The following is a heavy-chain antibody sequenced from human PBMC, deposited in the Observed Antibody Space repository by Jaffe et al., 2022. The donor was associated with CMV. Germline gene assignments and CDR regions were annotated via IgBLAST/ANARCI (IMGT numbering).Heavy chain of an antibody. D-gene: IGHD1-26*01. J-gene: IGHJ4*02. V-gene: IGHV3-30*18. CDR1: GFTFSSYG. Sequence: QVQLVESGGGVVQPGRSLRLSCAASGFTFSSYGMHWVRQAPGKGLEWVAVISYDGSNKYYADSVKGRFTISRDNSKNTLYLQMNSLRAEDTAVYYCAKDSARVGALGTFGYWGQGTLVTVSS. CDR2: ISYDGSNK. CDR3: AKDSARVGALGTFGY.